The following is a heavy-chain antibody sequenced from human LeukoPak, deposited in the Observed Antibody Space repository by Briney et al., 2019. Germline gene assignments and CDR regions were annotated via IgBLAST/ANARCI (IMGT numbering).Heavy chain of an antibody. CDR3: AKNVGCSGGTCYHNWFDP. D-gene: IGHD2-15*01. V-gene: IGHV3-23*01. Sequence: QSGGSLRLSCAASGFTFSIYAMSWVRQAPGKGLEWVSVISGSGSGGSTYYTDSVKGRFTISRDDSKNTLYLQMNSLRPEDTAVYYCAKNVGCSGGTCYHNWFDPWGQGTLVTVPS. CDR2: ISGSGSGGST. CDR1: GFTFSIYA. J-gene: IGHJ5*02.